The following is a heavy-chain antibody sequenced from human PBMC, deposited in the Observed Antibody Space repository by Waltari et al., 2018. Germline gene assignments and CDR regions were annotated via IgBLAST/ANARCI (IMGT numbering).Heavy chain of an antibody. CDR3: AKDRSYGHSLAN. Sequence: EVLLMESGGGLLQRGGSLRLSCAASGFSVSRSYMNWVRQAPGRGLEWVSGIHAGGNTYYADSVQGRFTIPRDNSKNTLYLQMNSLRAEDTAVYYCAKDRSYGHSLANWGQGTLVTVSS. D-gene: IGHD4-17*01. CDR2: IHAGGNT. V-gene: IGHV3-53*01. CDR1: GFSVSRSY. J-gene: IGHJ4*02.